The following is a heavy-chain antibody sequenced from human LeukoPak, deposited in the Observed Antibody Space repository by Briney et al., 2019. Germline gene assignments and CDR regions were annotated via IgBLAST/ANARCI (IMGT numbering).Heavy chain of an antibody. CDR1: GFTFSTYG. Sequence: GGSLRLSCAASGFTFSTYGMHWVRQAPGKGLEWVAFIRLDGVTTYHADSVKGRFTISRDNSKNTLYLQMNSLRTEDTAMYYCEKGYATRHWGQGTLVIVST. CDR2: IRLDGVTT. J-gene: IGHJ1*01. D-gene: IGHD2-2*01. CDR3: EKGYATRH. V-gene: IGHV3-30*02.